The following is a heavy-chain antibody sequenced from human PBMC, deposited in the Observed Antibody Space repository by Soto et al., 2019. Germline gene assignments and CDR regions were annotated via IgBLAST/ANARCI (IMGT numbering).Heavy chain of an antibody. D-gene: IGHD3-10*01. CDR2: INTSTGTT. Sequence: QVQLVQSGAEVQKPGSSVKVSCKASGYTFTNDYMHWVRQALGQGLEWMGIINTSTGTTSYAQKVPGRGRMTRYTSTSTVHLVLRSLRSDDKDVYDCSRATRARVRGVKAFDYWGQGTLVTVSS. CDR3: SRATRARVRGVKAFDY. CDR1: GYTFTNDY. J-gene: IGHJ4*02. V-gene: IGHV1-46*01.